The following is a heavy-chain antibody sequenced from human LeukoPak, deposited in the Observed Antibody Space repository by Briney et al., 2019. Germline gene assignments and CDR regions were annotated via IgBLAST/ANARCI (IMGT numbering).Heavy chain of an antibody. CDR1: GGSISSGDYY. V-gene: IGHV4-30-4*02. Sequence: SETLSLTCTVSGGSISSGDYYWSWIRQPPGKGLEWIGYIYYSGSTYYNPSLKSRVTISVDTSKNQFSLNLNSVTAADTAIYYCARVESSSWYTPWGQGTLVTVSS. D-gene: IGHD6-13*01. J-gene: IGHJ5*02. CDR3: ARVESSSWYTP. CDR2: IYYSGST.